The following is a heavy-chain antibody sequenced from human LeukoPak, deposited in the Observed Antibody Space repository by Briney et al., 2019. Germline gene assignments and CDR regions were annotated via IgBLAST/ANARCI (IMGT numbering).Heavy chain of an antibody. CDR1: GIIFSPFT. Sequence: GGSLRLSCAASGIIFSPFTMHWVRQAPGKGLEYVSSISSDGDIPYYATAVKGRFTISRDNSKNMVYLQMGSLGPEDTAVYYCARSRSGSYFGAFDIWGQGTMVTVSS. CDR3: ARSRSGSYFGAFDI. CDR2: ISSDGDIP. V-gene: IGHV3-64*01. J-gene: IGHJ3*02. D-gene: IGHD3-9*01.